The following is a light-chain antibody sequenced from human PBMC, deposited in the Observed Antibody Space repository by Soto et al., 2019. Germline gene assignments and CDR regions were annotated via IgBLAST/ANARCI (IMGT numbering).Light chain of an antibody. J-gene: IGKJ4*01. V-gene: IGKV1-39*01. Sequence: EIKMTQPQSSLSAPVGEGVTITCRASQSIISYLNWYQQKPGRPPTLLIFETSTLQSGVPSRFSGRGVGSDFTLTISSLQPEDFAVYYCLQSFTTPLTFGGGTTVEIQ. CDR2: ETS. CDR3: LQSFTTPLT. CDR1: QSIISY.